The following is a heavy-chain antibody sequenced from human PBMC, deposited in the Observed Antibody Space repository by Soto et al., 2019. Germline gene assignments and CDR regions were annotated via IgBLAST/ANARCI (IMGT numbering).Heavy chain of an antibody. J-gene: IGHJ6*02. CDR2: INHSGST. CDR3: ASLRRCPEYYYYYYGMDV. D-gene: IGHD2-8*01. V-gene: IGHV4-34*01. CDR1: GGSFSGYY. Sequence: PSETLSLTCAVYGGSFSGYYWSWIRQPPGKGLEWIGEINHSGSTNYNPSLKSRVTISVDTSKNQFSLKLSSVTAADTAVYYCASLRRCPEYYYYYYGMDVWGQGTTVTVSS.